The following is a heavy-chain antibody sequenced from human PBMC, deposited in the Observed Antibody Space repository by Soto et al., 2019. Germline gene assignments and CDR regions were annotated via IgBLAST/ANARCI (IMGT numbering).Heavy chain of an antibody. V-gene: IGHV1-69*06. CDR1: GGTFSSYA. J-gene: IGHJ4*02. D-gene: IGHD3-22*01. CDR3: ARRNYYDRCGNYLDY. Sequence: SVKVSCKASGGTFSSYAISWVRQAPGQGLEWMGGIIPIFGTANYAQKFQGRVTITADKSTSTAYMELSSLRSEDTAVYYCARRNYYDRCGNYLDYWGQGTLVIVSS. CDR2: IIPIFGTA.